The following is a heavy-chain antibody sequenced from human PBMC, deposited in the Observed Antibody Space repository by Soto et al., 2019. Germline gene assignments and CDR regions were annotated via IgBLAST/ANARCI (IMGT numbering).Heavy chain of an antibody. CDR1: GYTFYSHS. CDR3: ARCIQGDYYYGMDV. V-gene: IGHV1-18*01. CDR2: INADYGNT. J-gene: IGHJ6*02. D-gene: IGHD5-18*01. Sequence: QAQLVQSGAEVRKPGASVKVSCKASGYTFYSHSISWVRQAPGQGLEWMGRINADYGNTQYAQKFRGRVTMTTDTSTTTVYMELTTLRSDDTAVYYCARCIQGDYYYGMDVWGQGTKVTVSS.